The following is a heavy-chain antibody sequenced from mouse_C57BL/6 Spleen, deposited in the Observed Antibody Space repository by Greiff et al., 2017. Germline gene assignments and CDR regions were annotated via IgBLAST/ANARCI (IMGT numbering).Heavy chain of an antibody. J-gene: IGHJ4*01. CDR1: GFTFSDYY. D-gene: IGHD1-1*01. CDR2: ISNGGGST. V-gene: IGHV5-12*01. Sequence: EVQLQESGGGLVQPGGSLKLSCAASGFTFSDYYMYWVRQTPEKRLEWVAYISNGGGSTYYPDTVKGRFTISRDNAKNTLYLQMSRLKSEDTAMYYCARRGYGSSSYYAMDYWGQGTSVTVSS. CDR3: ARRGYGSSSYYAMDY.